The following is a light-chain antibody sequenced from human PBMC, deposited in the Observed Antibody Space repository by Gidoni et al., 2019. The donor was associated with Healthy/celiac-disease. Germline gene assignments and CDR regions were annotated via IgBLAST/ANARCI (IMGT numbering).Light chain of an antibody. CDR3: SSYTSSSTLV. CDR1: SSDVGGYNY. CDR2: DVS. V-gene: IGLV2-14*01. J-gene: IGLJ2*01. Sequence: QSALTQPAHVSGSPGQSIPISCTGTSSDVGGYNYVSWYQQHPGKAPKLMIYDVSNRPSGVSNRFSGSKSGNTASLTISGLQAEDEADYYCSSYTSSSTLVFGGGTKLTVL.